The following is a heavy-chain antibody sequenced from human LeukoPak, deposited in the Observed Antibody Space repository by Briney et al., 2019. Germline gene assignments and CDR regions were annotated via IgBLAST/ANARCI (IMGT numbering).Heavy chain of an antibody. CDR3: ATGPLYIVGSTVDDGFDI. J-gene: IGHJ3*02. Sequence: SGTLSLSCAVSVGSITSNKWWSWVRQPPGEGREWIGEICHSGSTNYNPSLKSRVTRSVDKSRHQFSLTVSSVTAADTAVYYCATGPLYIVGSTVDDGFDIWGQGTMVTVSS. D-gene: IGHD1-26*01. CDR2: ICHSGST. CDR1: VGSITSNKW. V-gene: IGHV4-4*02.